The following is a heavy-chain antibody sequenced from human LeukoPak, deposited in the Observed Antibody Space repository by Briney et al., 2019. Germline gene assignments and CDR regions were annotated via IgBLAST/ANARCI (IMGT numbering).Heavy chain of an antibody. D-gene: IGHD3-16*01. J-gene: IGHJ1*01. CDR1: GYTFTGYY. V-gene: IGHV1-2*02. Sequence: ASVKVSCKASGYTFTGYYMHWVRQAPGQGLEWMGFIDPKNGGTNYAQKFQGRVSLTRDTSISTAYMELSSLRSDDTDVYPYAKDEGGWGQGTLVTVSS. CDR3: AKDEGG. CDR2: IDPKNGGT.